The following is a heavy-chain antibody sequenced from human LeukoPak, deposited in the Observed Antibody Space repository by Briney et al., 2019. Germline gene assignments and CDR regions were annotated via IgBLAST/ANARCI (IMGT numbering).Heavy chain of an antibody. Sequence: GGSLRLSCAASGFSFSTYWMSWVRQAPGKGLEWVASINQDGTEKYYVDSVEGRFTISRDNAKNSLFLQMNSLRGEDTAVYYCARDQAYYDFWSGYSDAFDIWGQGTMVTVSS. V-gene: IGHV3-7*01. J-gene: IGHJ3*02. CDR1: GFSFSTYW. CDR3: ARDQAYYDFWSGYSDAFDI. D-gene: IGHD3-3*01. CDR2: INQDGTEK.